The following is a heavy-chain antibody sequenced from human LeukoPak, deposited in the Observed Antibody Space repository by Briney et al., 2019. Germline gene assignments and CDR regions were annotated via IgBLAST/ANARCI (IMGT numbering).Heavy chain of an antibody. CDR3: ASRHLCSSTSCLDY. CDR2: IYHSGST. V-gene: IGHV4-4*02. Sequence: PSETLSLTCAVSGGSISSSNWWSWVRQPPGKGLEWIGEIYHSGSTNYNPSLKSRVTISVDKSKNQFSLKLSSVTAADTAVYYCASRHLCSSTSCLDYWGQGTLVTVSS. J-gene: IGHJ4*02. D-gene: IGHD2-2*01. CDR1: GGSISSSNW.